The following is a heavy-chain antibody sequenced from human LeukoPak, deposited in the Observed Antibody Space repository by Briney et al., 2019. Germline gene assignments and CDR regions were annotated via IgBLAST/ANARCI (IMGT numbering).Heavy chain of an antibody. D-gene: IGHD4-11*01. CDR3: ARTDYPVYFDY. CDR2: IYTSGST. CDR1: GGSISSGSYY. Sequence: KASETLSLTCTVSGGSISSGSYYWSWIRQPAGKGLEWIGRIYTSGSTNYNPSLKSRVTISVDTSKNQFSLKLSSVPAADTAVYYCARTDYPVYFDYWGQGTLVTVSS. J-gene: IGHJ4*02. V-gene: IGHV4-61*02.